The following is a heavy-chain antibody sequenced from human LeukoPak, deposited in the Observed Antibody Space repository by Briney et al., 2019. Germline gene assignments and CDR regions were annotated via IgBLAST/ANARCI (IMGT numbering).Heavy chain of an antibody. CDR2: ISAYDGNT. Sequence: ASVKVSCKASGYTFTSYGISWVRQAPGQGLEWMGWISAYDGNTNYAQKLQGRVTMTTDTSTSTAYMELRSLRSDDTAVYYCARDLVWFGELSNAFDIWGQGTMVTVSS. CDR3: ARDLVWFGELSNAFDI. CDR1: GYTFTSYG. V-gene: IGHV1-18*01. D-gene: IGHD3-10*01. J-gene: IGHJ3*02.